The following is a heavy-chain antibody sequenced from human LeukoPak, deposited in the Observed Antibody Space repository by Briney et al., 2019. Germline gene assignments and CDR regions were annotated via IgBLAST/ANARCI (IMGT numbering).Heavy chain of an antibody. D-gene: IGHD3-16*01. CDR2: IKPSDGTT. Sequence: GASVKVSCKASGYTFTSYYMHWVRQAPAQGLEGMGIIKPSDGTTGYAQKFQGRVTMTRDTSTSTVYMELSSLRSEDTALYYCVREEEGGIFDYWGQGTLVTVSS. V-gene: IGHV1-46*01. J-gene: IGHJ4*02. CDR3: VREEEGGIFDY. CDR1: GYTFTSYY.